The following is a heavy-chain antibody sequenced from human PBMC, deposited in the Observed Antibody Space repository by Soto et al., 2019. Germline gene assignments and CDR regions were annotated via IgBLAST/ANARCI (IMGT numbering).Heavy chain of an antibody. Sequence: ASVKVSFQASGYTFTSYGISWVRPAPGQGLEWMGWISAYNGNTNYAQKLQGRVTMTTDTSTSTVYMELRSLRSDDTAVYYCARGIDCSGGSCHDYWGQGTLVTVSS. CDR2: ISAYNGNT. D-gene: IGHD2-15*01. CDR1: GYTFTSYG. J-gene: IGHJ4*02. V-gene: IGHV1-18*01. CDR3: ARGIDCSGGSCHDY.